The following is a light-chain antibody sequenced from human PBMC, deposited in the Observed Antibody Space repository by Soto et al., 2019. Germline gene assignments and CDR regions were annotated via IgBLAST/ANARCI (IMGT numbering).Light chain of an antibody. J-gene: IGKJ1*01. CDR2: GAS. CDR3: QQYNKWPQT. V-gene: IGKV3-15*01. Sequence: EIVMTQSPATLSVSPGERATLSCRASQSVATNLAWYQQRPGQAPRLLIYGASKRAIGLPARFSGSGSGTEFTLTITSLQSEDFAVYCCQQYNKWPQTFGQGTKVDIK. CDR1: QSVATN.